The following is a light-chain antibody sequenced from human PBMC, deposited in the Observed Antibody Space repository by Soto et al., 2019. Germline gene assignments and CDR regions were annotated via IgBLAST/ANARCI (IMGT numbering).Light chain of an antibody. CDR1: SSNIGAGYD. Sequence: QSVLTQPPSVSGAPGQRVTISCTGSSSNIGAGYDVHWYQQLPGTAPKLLVYGNSNRPSGVPDRFSGSKSGTSASLAITGLQAKDAANYYCQSYDSSLSGYVFGTGTKLTVL. CDR2: GNS. J-gene: IGLJ1*01. CDR3: QSYDSSLSGYV. V-gene: IGLV1-40*01.